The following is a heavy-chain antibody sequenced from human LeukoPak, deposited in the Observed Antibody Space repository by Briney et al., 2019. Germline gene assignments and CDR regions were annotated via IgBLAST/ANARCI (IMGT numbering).Heavy chain of an antibody. D-gene: IGHD6-19*01. Sequence: PGGSLRLSCAASGFTVSSNYMSWVRQAPGKGLEWVSVIYSGGSTYYADSVKGRFTISRDNSKNTLYLQMNSLRAEDTAVYYCARAAGNEWLGPYYGMDVWGQGTTVTVSS. CDR1: GFTVSSNY. V-gene: IGHV3-53*01. CDR2: IYSGGST. J-gene: IGHJ6*02. CDR3: ARAAGNEWLGPYYGMDV.